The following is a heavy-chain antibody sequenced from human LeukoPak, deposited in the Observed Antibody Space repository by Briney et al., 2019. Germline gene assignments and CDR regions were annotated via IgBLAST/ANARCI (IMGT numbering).Heavy chain of an antibody. Sequence: PGGSLRLSCAASGFTFSDYYMSWIRQAPGKGLEWVSVIYSGGSTYYADSVKGRFTISRDNSKNTLYLQMNSLRAEDTAVYYCARAAWFGELSNFWGQGTLVTVSS. CDR2: IYSGGST. V-gene: IGHV3-66*01. J-gene: IGHJ4*02. CDR1: GFTFSDYY. D-gene: IGHD3-10*01. CDR3: ARAAWFGELSNF.